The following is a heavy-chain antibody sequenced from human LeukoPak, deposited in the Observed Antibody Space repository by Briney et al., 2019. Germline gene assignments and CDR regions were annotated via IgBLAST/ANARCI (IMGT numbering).Heavy chain of an antibody. CDR2: VNPNSGGT. CDR3: ARDRGELGFDY. D-gene: IGHD1-26*01. V-gene: IGHV1-2*02. CDR1: GYTSTGYY. J-gene: IGHJ4*02. Sequence: ASVKVSCKASGYTSTGYYMHWVRQAPGQGLEWMGWVNPNSGGTNYAQKFQGRVTMTRDTSTSTAYMELSRLRSDDTAVYYCARDRGELGFDYWGQGTLVTVSS.